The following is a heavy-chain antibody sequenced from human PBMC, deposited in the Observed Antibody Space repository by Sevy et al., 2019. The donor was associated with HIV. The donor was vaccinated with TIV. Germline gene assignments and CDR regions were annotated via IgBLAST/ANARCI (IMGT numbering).Heavy chain of an antibody. CDR3: AKGGQQLDMYYFDY. CDR2: ISGSGGST. J-gene: IGHJ4*02. Sequence: GGSRRLSCAASGFTFSSYAMSWVRQAPGKGLEWVSAISGSGGSTYYADSVKGRFTISRDNSKNTLYLQMNSLRAEDTAVYYCAKGGQQLDMYYFDYWGQGTLVTVSS. D-gene: IGHD6-13*01. V-gene: IGHV3-23*01. CDR1: GFTFSSYA.